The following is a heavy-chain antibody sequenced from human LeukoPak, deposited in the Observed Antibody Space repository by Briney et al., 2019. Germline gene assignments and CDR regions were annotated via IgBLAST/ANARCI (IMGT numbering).Heavy chain of an antibody. J-gene: IGHJ4*02. D-gene: IGHD2-8*01. CDR3: ATDPVGSCTNGVCRRFDY. V-gene: IGHV4-39*07. CDR2: IYYSGIT. Sequence: SETLSLTCTVSGCSISNSSYYWVWIRQPPEKGLEWIGSIYYSGITYYNPSLKRRVTISVDTSKNQFSLKLSPVPAADTAVYYCATDPVGSCTNGVCRRFDYWGQGTLVTVSS. CDR1: GCSISNSSYY.